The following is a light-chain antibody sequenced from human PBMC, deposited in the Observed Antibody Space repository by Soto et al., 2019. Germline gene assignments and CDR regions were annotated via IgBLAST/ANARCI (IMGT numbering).Light chain of an antibody. CDR2: AAS. CDR3: QQSYSVLTWT. CDR1: QTIGIY. V-gene: IGKV1-39*01. J-gene: IGKJ1*01. Sequence: DILMTQSPSSLSASVGDRVTITCRASQTIGIYLNWYQQKPGKAPKLLIYAASNLQGGVPSRFSGSGSGADFTLTINSLQPEDFATYYCQQSYSVLTWTFGQGTKVEVK.